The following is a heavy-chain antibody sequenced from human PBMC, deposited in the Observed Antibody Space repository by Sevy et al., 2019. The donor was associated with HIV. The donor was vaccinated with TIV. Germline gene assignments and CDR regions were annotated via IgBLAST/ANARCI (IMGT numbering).Heavy chain of an antibody. J-gene: IGHJ5*02. Sequence: SETLSLTCAVSGGSISSGGYSWSWIRQPPGKGLEWIGYIYHSGSTYYNPSLKSRVTISVDRSKNQFSLKRSSVTAADTAVYYCARGGWGYCSGGSCYPPNWFDPWGQGTLVTVSS. CDR3: ARGGWGYCSGGSCYPPNWFDP. CDR2: IYHSGST. CDR1: GGSISSGGYS. V-gene: IGHV4-30-2*01. D-gene: IGHD2-15*01.